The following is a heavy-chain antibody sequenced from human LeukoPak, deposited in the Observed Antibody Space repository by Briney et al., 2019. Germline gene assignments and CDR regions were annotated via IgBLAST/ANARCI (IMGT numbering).Heavy chain of an antibody. V-gene: IGHV4-34*01. CDR1: GGSFSGYY. CDR3: ARFRFAVTLDY. Sequence: SETLSLTCAVYGGSFSGYYWSWIRQPPGKGLEWIGEINHSGSTNYNPSLKSRVHISVDTSKNQFSLKLSSVTAADKAVYCCARFRFAVTLDYWGQGTLVTVSS. CDR2: INHSGST. D-gene: IGHD4-11*01. J-gene: IGHJ4*02.